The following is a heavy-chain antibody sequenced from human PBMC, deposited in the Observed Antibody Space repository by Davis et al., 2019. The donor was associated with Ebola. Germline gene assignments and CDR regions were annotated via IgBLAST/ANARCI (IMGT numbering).Heavy chain of an antibody. CDR1: GFTFSSYS. J-gene: IGHJ4*02. D-gene: IGHD2-8*01. Sequence: GESLKISCAASGFTFSSYSMNWIRQAPGKGPEWVAIIKEDGGEKYYVDSVKGRFTISRDNSKNTLYLQMNSLRAEDTAVYYCARDVSTSSEYYFDYWGQGNLVTVSS. V-gene: IGHV3-7*01. CDR2: IKEDGGEK. CDR3: ARDVSTSSEYYFDY.